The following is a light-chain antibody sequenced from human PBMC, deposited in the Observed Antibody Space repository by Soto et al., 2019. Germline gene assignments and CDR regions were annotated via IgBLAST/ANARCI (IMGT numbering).Light chain of an antibody. J-gene: IGKJ1*01. V-gene: IGKV3-11*01. Sequence: EIVLIQLVAVLFLYPGERATLSCRASQSVSGYLAWYQQKPGQAPRLLIYDTSNRATGIPARFSGSGSGTDFTLTISFLETEDFAVYYCHPLSNWPRTFAQGTKVDIK. CDR1: QSVSGY. CDR3: HPLSNWPRT. CDR2: DTS.